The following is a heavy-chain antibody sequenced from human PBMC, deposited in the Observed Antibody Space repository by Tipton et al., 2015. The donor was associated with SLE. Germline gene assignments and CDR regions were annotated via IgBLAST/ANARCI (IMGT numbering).Heavy chain of an antibody. J-gene: IGHJ4*02. V-gene: IGHV3-30*04. CDR2: ISYDGRNK. CDR3: ATSNWVSFDY. CDR1: GLTFSSYA. Sequence: RSLRLSCAASGLTFSSYAVNWVRQAPGKGLEWVAVISYDGRNKYFADSVKGRCTISRDNSKSTVYVEMTSLRDDDTAVYYCATSNWVSFDYWGQGTQVTVSS. D-gene: IGHD1-1*01.